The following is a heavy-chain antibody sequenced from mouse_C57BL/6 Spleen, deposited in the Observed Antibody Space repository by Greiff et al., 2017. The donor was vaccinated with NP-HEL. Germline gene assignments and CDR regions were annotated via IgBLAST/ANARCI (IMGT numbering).Heavy chain of an antibody. CDR2: IDPSDSYT. J-gene: IGHJ4*01. V-gene: IGHV1-59*01. CDR3: ASRRQLRLRNDAMDY. CDR1: GYTFTSYW. D-gene: IGHD3-2*02. Sequence: QVQLQQPGAELVRPGTSVKLSCKASGYTFTSYWMHWVKQRPGQGLEWIGVIDPSDSYTNYNQKFKGKATLTVDTSSSTAYMQLSSLTSEDSAVYYCASRRQLRLRNDAMDYWGQGTSVTVSS.